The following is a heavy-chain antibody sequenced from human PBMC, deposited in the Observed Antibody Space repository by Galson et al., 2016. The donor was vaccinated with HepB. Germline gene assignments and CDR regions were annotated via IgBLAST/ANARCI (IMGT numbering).Heavy chain of an antibody. CDR3: GAFRGDSSGYGEY. CDR2: ISTDGRTA. CDR1: GFPFSSYW. J-gene: IGHJ4*02. V-gene: IGHV3-74*01. D-gene: IGHD5-18*01. Sequence: SLRLSCAASGFPFSSYWMHWVRQAPGKGLVWVSRISTDGRTANQADSVKGRFTISRENARNTVYLQMNSLTAEDTAVYYCGAFRGDSSGYGEYWSQGTLVTVSS.